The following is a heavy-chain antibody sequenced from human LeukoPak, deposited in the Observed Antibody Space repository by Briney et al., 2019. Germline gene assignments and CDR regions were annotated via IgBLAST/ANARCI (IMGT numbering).Heavy chain of an antibody. CDR3: ARAGDFWSGYHPLDY. CDR2: IYHSGST. J-gene: IGHJ4*02. D-gene: IGHD3-3*01. Sequence: SETLSLTCAVSGGSISSGGYSWSWLRQPPGKGLEWIGYIYHSGSTYYNPSLKSRVTISVDRSKNQFSLKLSSVTAADTAVYYCARAGDFWSGYHPLDYWGQGTLVTVSS. CDR1: GGSISSGGYS. V-gene: IGHV4-30-2*01.